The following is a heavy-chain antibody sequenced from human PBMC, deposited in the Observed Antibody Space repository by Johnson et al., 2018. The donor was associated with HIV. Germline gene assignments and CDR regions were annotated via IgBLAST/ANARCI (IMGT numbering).Heavy chain of an antibody. V-gene: IGHV3-13*01. CDR2: VRRGGDT. Sequence: VQLVESGGGLVQPGGSLRLSCAASGFTFSSYDMHWVRQTAGKGLEWVSTVRRGGDTYYPDSVKGRFTLSRENAKNSLYLQMNSLRAEDTAVYYCAKDIGDGYNRWGAFDIWGQGTMVTVSA. CDR3: AKDIGDGYNRWGAFDI. J-gene: IGHJ3*02. CDR1: GFTFSSYD. D-gene: IGHD5-24*01.